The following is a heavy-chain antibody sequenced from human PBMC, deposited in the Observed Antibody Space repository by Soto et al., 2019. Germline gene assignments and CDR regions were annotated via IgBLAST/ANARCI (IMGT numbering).Heavy chain of an antibody. D-gene: IGHD3-10*01. V-gene: IGHV4-59*08. CDR2: IYYSGST. CDR1: GGSISSYY. CDR3: ARLKPSARLPYFDY. Sequence: SETLSLTCTVSGGSISSYYWGWIRQPPGKGLEWIGYIYYSGSTNYNPSLKSRVTISVDTSKNQFSLKLSSVTAADTAVYYCARLKPSARLPYFDYWGQGTLVTVSS. J-gene: IGHJ4*02.